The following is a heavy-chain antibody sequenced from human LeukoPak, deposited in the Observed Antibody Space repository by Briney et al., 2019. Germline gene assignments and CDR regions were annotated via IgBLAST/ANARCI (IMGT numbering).Heavy chain of an antibody. J-gene: IGHJ5*02. CDR1: GGSFSGYY. CDR2: INHSGST. V-gene: IGHV4-34*01. Sequence: SETLSLTCAVYGGSFSGYYWSWIRQPPGKGLEWIGEINHSGSTNYNPSLKSRVTISVDTSKNQFSLKLSSVTAADTAVYYCARVAPLSRRVDPWGQGTLVTVSS. CDR3: ARVAPLSRRVDP.